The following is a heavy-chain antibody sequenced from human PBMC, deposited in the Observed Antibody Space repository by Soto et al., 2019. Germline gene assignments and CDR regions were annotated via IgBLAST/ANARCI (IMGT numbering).Heavy chain of an antibody. V-gene: IGHV4-31*03. CDR1: GASISSGGYF. J-gene: IGHJ3*01. CDR2: IQNSGTT. CDR3: AREPLL. Sequence: PSETLSLTCTVSGASISSGGYFLTWIRQRPGEGLEWIGNIQNSGTTSFNPSLKSRVTISLDTSKNQFSLRLSSVTAADTAVYYCAREPLLWGQGAMVTVSS.